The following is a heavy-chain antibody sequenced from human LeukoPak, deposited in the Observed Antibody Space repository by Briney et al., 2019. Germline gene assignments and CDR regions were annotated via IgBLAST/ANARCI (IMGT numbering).Heavy chain of an antibody. J-gene: IGHJ5*02. Sequence: GRSLGLSCAASGFTFSSYAMHWVSQAPAKGLEWVAVISYDGSNKYYAESVKGRFTISRDNSKNTLYLQMSSLRAEDTAVYYCARARLAVAGTANWFDPWGQGTPVTVSS. CDR2: ISYDGSNK. CDR3: ARARLAVAGTANWFDP. CDR1: GFTFSSYA. V-gene: IGHV3-30*04. D-gene: IGHD6-19*01.